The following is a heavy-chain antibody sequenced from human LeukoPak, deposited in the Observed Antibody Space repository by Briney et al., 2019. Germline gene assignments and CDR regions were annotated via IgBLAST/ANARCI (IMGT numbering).Heavy chain of an antibody. CDR1: GGSFSGYY. CDR2: INHSGST. V-gene: IGHV4-34*01. CDR3: ARVAMVRGGSPDY. J-gene: IGHJ4*02. Sequence: SETLSLTCAVYGGSFSGYYWNWIRQPPGKRLEWIGEINHSGSTNYNPSLKSRVAISVDTSKNQFSLKLSSVTAADTAVYYCARVAMVRGGSPDYWGQGTLVTVSS. D-gene: IGHD3-10*01.